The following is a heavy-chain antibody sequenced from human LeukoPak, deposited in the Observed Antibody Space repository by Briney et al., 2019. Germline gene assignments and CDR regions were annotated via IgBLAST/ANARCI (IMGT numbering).Heavy chain of an antibody. CDR2: ISGSGGST. CDR3: ARTRSGSGWCDY. CDR1: GFTFSSYA. D-gene: IGHD6-19*01. J-gene: IGHJ4*02. V-gene: IGHV3-23*01. Sequence: PGGSLRLSCAASGFTFSSYAMSWVRQAPGKGLEWVSAISGSGGSTYYADSVKGRFTISRDNAKNTLYLQMNSLRAEDTAVYYCARTRSGSGWCDYWGQGTLVTVSS.